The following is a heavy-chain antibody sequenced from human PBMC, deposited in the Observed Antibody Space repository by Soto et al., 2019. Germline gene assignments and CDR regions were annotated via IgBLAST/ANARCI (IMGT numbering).Heavy chain of an antibody. CDR3: ARHSTGYYYSWFDP. D-gene: IGHD3-22*01. CDR2: IFYNGNT. Sequence: QLQLQESGPGLVKPSETLSLTCTVSGGSIDSSTYYWGWIRQPPGKGLEWIGSIFYNGNTFYNPSLKSRITMSVDTSKNQFSLKLSSVTAADTAVYYCARHSTGYYYSWFDPWGQATLVTVSS. CDR1: GGSIDSSTYY. J-gene: IGHJ5*02. V-gene: IGHV4-39*01.